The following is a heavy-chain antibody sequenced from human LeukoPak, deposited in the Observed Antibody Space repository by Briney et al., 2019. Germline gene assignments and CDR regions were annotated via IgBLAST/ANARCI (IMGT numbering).Heavy chain of an antibody. D-gene: IGHD2-2*01. J-gene: IGHJ6*03. V-gene: IGHV4-39*07. Sequence: PSETLSLTCTVSGGSISSSSYYWGWIRQPPGTGLEWIGSIYYSGSTYYNPSLKSRVTISVDKSKNQFSLKLSSVTAADTAVYYCARGAPVPARYYYYYYYMDVWGKGTTVTVSS. CDR3: ARGAPVPARYYYYYYYMDV. CDR2: IYYSGST. CDR1: GGSISSSSYY.